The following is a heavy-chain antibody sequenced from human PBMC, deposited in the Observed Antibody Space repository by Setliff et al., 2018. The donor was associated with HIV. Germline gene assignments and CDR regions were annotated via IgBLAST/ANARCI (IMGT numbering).Heavy chain of an antibody. Sequence: SETLSLTCNVSGSSISTHYWSWIRQPAGKGLEWIGHIYTSGSTNYNPSLKSRVTMSVDTSKNQFSLKLSSVTAADTAVYYCARVVGYYDSSGYPNYYYYMDVWGKGTTVTSP. D-gene: IGHD3-22*01. CDR1: GSSISTHY. CDR3: ARVVGYYDSSGYPNYYYYMDV. CDR2: IYTSGST. J-gene: IGHJ6*03. V-gene: IGHV4-4*07.